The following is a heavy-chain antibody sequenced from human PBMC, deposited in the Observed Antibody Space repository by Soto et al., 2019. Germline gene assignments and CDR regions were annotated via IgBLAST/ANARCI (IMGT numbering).Heavy chain of an antibody. CDR1: GFTFTHSA. D-gene: IGHD3-10*02. CDR2: IVVGSGNT. V-gene: IGHV1-58*02. Sequence: MQLVQSGPEVKKPGNSVTVSCKASGFTFTHSAIQWVRQARGQSLEWIGWIVVGSGNTNYAPKFQERVTITWDMSTFTAYMELNILRYEDTAVYYCAAEDYYVFIEPRGRIAWVQVTRVTFSS. CDR3: AAEDYYVFIEPRGRIA. J-gene: IGHJ5*01.